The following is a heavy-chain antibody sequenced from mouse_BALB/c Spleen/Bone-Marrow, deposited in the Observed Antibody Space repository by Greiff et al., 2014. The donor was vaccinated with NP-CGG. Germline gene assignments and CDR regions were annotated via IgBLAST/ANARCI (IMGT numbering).Heavy chain of an antibody. CDR2: IDPANGNT. CDR3: ASYYYGSSLFAY. V-gene: IGHV14-3*02. J-gene: IGHJ3*01. CDR1: GFNIKDTY. Sequence: EVKLMESGAELVKPGASVKLSCTASGFNIKDTYMHWVKQRPEQGLEWIGRIDPANGNTKYDPKFQGKATITADTSSNTAYPQLSSLTSEDTAVYYCASYYYGSSLFAYWGQGTLVTASA. D-gene: IGHD1-1*01.